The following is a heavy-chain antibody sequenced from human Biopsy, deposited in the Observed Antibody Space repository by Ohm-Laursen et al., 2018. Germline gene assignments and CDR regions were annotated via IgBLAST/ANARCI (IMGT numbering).Heavy chain of an antibody. CDR2: ISGSSTYI. CDR3: ARDIYYITNWRAFDM. J-gene: IGHJ3*02. V-gene: IGHV3-21*01. CDR1: GFSFSSYG. Sequence: SLRLSCAASGFSFSSYGMHWVRQAPGKGLEWVSSISGSSTYIYYADSVKGRFTISRDNAKNTLYLQMNSLGVEDSAVYYCARDIYYITNWRAFDMWGQGTMVTVAS. D-gene: IGHD1-1*01.